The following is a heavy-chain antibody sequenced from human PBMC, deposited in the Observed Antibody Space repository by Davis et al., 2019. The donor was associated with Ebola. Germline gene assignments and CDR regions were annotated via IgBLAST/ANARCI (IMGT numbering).Heavy chain of an antibody. Sequence: MPSETLSLTCTVSGGSISSGDYYWNWIRQPPGKGLEWIGYISYSGNTYYNPSLKSRVTISVDTSKNQFSLKLSSVTAADTAVYYCAGYSSSSSDLYYYYGMDVWGQGTTVTVSS. V-gene: IGHV4-30-4*01. CDR3: AGYSSSSSDLYYYYGMDV. J-gene: IGHJ6*02. CDR2: ISYSGNT. CDR1: GGSISSGDYY. D-gene: IGHD6-6*01.